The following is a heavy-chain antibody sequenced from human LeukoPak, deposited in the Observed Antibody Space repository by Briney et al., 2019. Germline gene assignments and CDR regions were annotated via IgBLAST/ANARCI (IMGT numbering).Heavy chain of an antibody. CDR2: ISSSSSYI. V-gene: IGHV3-21*01. CDR1: GFTFSSYS. J-gene: IGHJ4*02. CDR3: ARDKSEQWRRGDFDY. Sequence: GGSLRLSCAASGFTFSSYSMNWVRQAPGKGLEWVSSISSSSSYIYYADSVKGRFTISRDNSKNTLYLQMNSLRAEDTAVYYCARDKSEQWRRGDFDYWGQGTLVTVSS. D-gene: IGHD6-19*01.